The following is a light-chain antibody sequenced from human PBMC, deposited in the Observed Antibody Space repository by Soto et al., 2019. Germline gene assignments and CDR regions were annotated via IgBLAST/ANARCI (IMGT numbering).Light chain of an antibody. CDR1: QSVRTN. CDR2: HAS. J-gene: IGKJ2*01. Sequence: EIVLTQSPATLSVSPGERATLSCRASQSVRTNLAWYQQTPGQAPRLLIYHASTRATGIPARFSGSGSGTEFTLTISSLQSEDFALYYCQQYNNWPPEYTFGQGTKLEI. V-gene: IGKV3-15*01. CDR3: QQYNNWPPEYT.